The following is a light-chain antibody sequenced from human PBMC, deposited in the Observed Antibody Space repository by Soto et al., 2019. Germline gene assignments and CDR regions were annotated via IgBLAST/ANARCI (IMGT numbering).Light chain of an antibody. CDR1: SSNIGAGYD. Sequence: QSVLTQPPSVSGAPGQRVTISCTGSSSNIGAGYDVHWYQQLRGTAPKLLIYGNSNRPSGVPDRFSGSKSGTSASLAITGLQAEDEADYYCQSYDSSLSGYVFGTGTKVPVL. CDR2: GNS. V-gene: IGLV1-40*01. J-gene: IGLJ1*01. CDR3: QSYDSSLSGYV.